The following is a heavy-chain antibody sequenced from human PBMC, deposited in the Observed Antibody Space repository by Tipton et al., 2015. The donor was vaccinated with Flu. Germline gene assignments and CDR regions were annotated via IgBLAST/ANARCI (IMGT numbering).Heavy chain of an antibody. CDR1: GFTSRSYG. CDR2: ISGTGDSR. J-gene: IGHJ4*02. Sequence: SLRLSCAASGFTSRSYGMSWVRQAPGKGLEWVSAISGTGDSRDYADSVKRRFTISRDNSKDTLYLQMNSLSAEDTALYYCAKGNGGWGGNYFGSWGQGTLFTVSS. D-gene: IGHD6-19*01. CDR3: AKGNGGWGGNYFGS. V-gene: IGHV3-23*01.